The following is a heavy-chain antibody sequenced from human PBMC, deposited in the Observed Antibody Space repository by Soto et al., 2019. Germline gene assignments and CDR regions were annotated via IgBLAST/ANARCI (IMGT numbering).Heavy chain of an antibody. CDR3: AKSTGCSGGICN. Sequence: GGSLRLSCAASGFTFSSYGMHWVRQGPGKGLEWVAVISYDGSNKYYADSVRGRFAISRDNSKNTLYLQMDSLRAGDTAVYYCAKSTGCSGGICNWGQGTQVTVSS. J-gene: IGHJ4*02. CDR1: GFTFSSYG. CDR2: ISYDGSNK. D-gene: IGHD2-15*01. V-gene: IGHV3-30-3*02.